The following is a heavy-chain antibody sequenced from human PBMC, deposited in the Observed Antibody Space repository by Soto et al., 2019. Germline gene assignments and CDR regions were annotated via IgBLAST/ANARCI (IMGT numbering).Heavy chain of an antibody. V-gene: IGHV3-33*01. D-gene: IGHD6-13*01. J-gene: IGHJ4*02. CDR2: IWYDGSNK. CDR3: ASSFRAYSSSWYRFDY. Sequence: PGGSLRLSCAASGFTFSSYGMHWVRQAPGKGLEWVAVIWYDGSNKYYADSVKGRFTISRDNSKNTLYLQMNSLRAEDTAVYYCASSFRAYSSSWYRFDYWGQGTLVTVSS. CDR1: GFTFSSYG.